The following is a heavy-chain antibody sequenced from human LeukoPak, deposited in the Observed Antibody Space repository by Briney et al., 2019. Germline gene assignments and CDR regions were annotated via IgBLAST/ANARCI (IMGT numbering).Heavy chain of an antibody. CDR2: IGNDGSNE. CDR3: AKDAQRGFDYSNSLEY. Sequence: GGSLRLSCAASGFTFSHFGMHWVRQAPGKGLEWVAVIGNDGSNEYYADSVKGRFTISRENSKNTVSLQMNSLRDEDTAVNYCAKDAQRGFDYSNSLEYWGQGTLVTVSS. V-gene: IGHV3-33*06. J-gene: IGHJ4*02. CDR1: GFTFSHFG. D-gene: IGHD4-11*01.